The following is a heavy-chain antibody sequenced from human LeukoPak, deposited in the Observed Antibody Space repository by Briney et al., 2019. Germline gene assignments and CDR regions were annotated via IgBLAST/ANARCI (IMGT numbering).Heavy chain of an antibody. CDR1: GYTFTSYY. CDR3: VRGGLERDYYDGSGYYEFDN. CDR2: INPSGGST. D-gene: IGHD3-22*01. V-gene: IGHV1-46*01. J-gene: IGHJ4*02. Sequence: ASVKVSCKASGYTFTSYYMHWVRQAPGQGLEWMGIINPSGGSTSYAQKFQGRVTMTRDTSTSTVYMELSSLRSEDTAVYYCVRGGLERDYYDGSGYYEFDNWGQVTLVTVSS.